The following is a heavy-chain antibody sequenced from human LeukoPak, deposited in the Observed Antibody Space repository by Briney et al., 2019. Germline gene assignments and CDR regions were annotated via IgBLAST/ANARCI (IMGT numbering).Heavy chain of an antibody. J-gene: IGHJ4*02. CDR3: ARQNVNYYGSGSYYN. V-gene: IGHV3-74*01. Sequence: GGSLRLSCAASGFTFSSYWMHWVRQAPGKGLVWVSRINSDGSSTRYADSVKGRFTISRDNAKNTLYLQMNSLRAEDTAVFYCARQNVNYYGSGSYYNWGQGTLVTVSS. CDR2: INSDGSST. CDR1: GFTFSSYW. D-gene: IGHD3-10*01.